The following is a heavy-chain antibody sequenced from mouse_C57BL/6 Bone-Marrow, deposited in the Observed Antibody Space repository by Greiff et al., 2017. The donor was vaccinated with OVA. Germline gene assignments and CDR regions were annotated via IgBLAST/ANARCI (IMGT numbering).Heavy chain of an antibody. J-gene: IGHJ1*03. V-gene: IGHV1-69*01. D-gene: IGHD1-1*01. CDR3: ARVEVTTDWYVDV. Sequence: QVQLQQPGAELVMPGASVKLSCKASGYTFTSYWMPWVKQRPGQGLEWIGEIDPSASYTNYTQQFTGKSTLTVDTSSSTAYMQLSSLTSEDAAVKYCARVEVTTDWYVDVWGTGTTVTVSS. CDR2: IDPSASYT. CDR1: GYTFTSYW.